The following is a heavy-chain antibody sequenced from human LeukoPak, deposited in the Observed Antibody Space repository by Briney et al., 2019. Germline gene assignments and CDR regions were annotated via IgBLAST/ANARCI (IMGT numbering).Heavy chain of an antibody. CDR1: GFTFSSYE. Sequence: GSLRLSCAASGFTFSSYEMNWVRQAPGKGLEWVSSISSSSSYIYYADSVKGRFTISRDNAKNSLYLQMNSLRAEDTAVYYCARDIKVRGPNWFDPWGQGTLVTVSS. D-gene: IGHD3-10*01. J-gene: IGHJ5*02. V-gene: IGHV3-21*01. CDR2: ISSSSSYI. CDR3: ARDIKVRGPNWFDP.